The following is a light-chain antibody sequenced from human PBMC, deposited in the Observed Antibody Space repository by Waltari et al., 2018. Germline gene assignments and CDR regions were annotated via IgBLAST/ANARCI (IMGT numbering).Light chain of an antibody. CDR1: QSVSSA. J-gene: IGKJ1*01. CDR3: QHYLRLPVT. CDR2: GAS. Sequence: EIVLTQSPGTLSLSLGERATLPCRASQSVSSALAWYQPKPSQAPRLLIYGASTRATGIPDRFSGSGSGTDFSLTISRLEPDDFAVYYCQHYLRLPVTFGQGTTVEI. V-gene: IGKV3-20*01.